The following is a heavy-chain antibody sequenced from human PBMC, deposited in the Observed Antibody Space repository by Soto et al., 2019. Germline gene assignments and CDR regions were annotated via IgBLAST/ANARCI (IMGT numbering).Heavy chain of an antibody. CDR1: GFTFNTFG. Sequence: QEQLVESGGGVVLPGGSLRLSCAASGFTFNTFGMHWVRQAPGKGLEWVAIISYDGSDKYYSDSVRGRFTISRDNSMNTLYLQMNSLRTEDTAVYYCAKSPNFHYSSYHCYKSYFDYWGQVSLVTVSS. CDR3: AKSPNFHYSSYHCYKSYFDY. V-gene: IGHV3-30*18. J-gene: IGHJ4*02. D-gene: IGHD3-22*01. CDR2: ISYDGSDK.